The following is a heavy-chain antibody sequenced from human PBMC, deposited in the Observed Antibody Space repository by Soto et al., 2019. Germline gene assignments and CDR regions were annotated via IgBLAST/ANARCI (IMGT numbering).Heavy chain of an antibody. CDR2: IYTSGST. CDR1: GGSISNYC. CDR3: ARDVQSGYTYGYDGIDP. Sequence: SETLSLTCTVSGGSISNYCWNWIRQPAGKGLEWLGRIYTSGSTNYNPSLKSRVTMSVDTSKNQFSLKLSSVNAADTAVYYCARDVQSGYTYGYDGIDPWGQGALVTVSS. J-gene: IGHJ5*02. V-gene: IGHV4-4*07. D-gene: IGHD5-18*01.